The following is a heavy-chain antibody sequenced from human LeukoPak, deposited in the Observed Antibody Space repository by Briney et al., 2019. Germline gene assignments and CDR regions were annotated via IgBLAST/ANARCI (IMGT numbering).Heavy chain of an antibody. CDR2: IHPNGGST. J-gene: IGHJ4*02. CDR1: GYTFTSYY. CDR3: ARIYSSSPRGDCFDY. D-gene: IGHD6-6*01. V-gene: IGHV1-46*01. Sequence: ASVKVSCKASGYTFTSYYMHWVRQAPGQGLEWMGIIHPNGGSTSYAQKFQGRVTMTRDTSTSTVYMELSSLRSEDTAVYYCARIYSSSPRGDCFDYWGQGTLVTVSS.